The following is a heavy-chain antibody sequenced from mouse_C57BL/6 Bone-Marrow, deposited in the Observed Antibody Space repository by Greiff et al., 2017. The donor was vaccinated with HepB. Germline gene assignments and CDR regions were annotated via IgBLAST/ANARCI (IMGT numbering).Heavy chain of an antibody. CDR1: GFSFNTYA. CDR3: VDSPWFAY. J-gene: IGHJ3*01. Sequence: EVKLMESGGGLVQPKGSLKLSCAASGFSFNTYAMNWVRQAPGKGLEWVARIRSKSNNYATYYADSVKDRFTISRDDSESMLYLQMNNLKTEDTAMYYCVDSPWFAYWGQGTLVTVSA. CDR2: IRSKSNNYAT. V-gene: IGHV10-1*01.